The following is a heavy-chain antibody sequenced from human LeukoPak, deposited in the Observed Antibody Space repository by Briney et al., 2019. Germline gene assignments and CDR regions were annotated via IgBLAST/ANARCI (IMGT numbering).Heavy chain of an antibody. CDR1: GYTFTGYY. CDR3: AREGFLEWLLPNDYYHGMDV. V-gene: IGHV1-2*02. Sequence: ASVKVSCKASGYTFTGYYMHWVRQAPGQGLEWMGWINPNSGGTNYAQKFQGRVTMTRDMSISTAYMELSRLRSDDTAVYYCAREGFLEWLLPNDYYHGMDVWGQGTTVTVSS. D-gene: IGHD3-3*01. CDR2: INPNSGGT. J-gene: IGHJ6*02.